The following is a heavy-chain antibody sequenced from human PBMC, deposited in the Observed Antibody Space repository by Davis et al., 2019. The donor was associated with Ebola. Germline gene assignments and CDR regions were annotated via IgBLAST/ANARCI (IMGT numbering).Heavy chain of an antibody. J-gene: IGHJ3*02. Sequence: PSETLSLTCSVSGVSITTYFWSWIRQPPGQGLDWVGYIHHSGSANANPSLKSRVTFSIDTSKSQVSLKLTSVTAADTAVYYCARDTRPCGGDCYDDTFDMWGQGTMVIVSS. CDR1: GVSITTYF. V-gene: IGHV4-59*12. D-gene: IGHD2-21*01. CDR2: IHHSGSA. CDR3: ARDTRPCGGDCYDDTFDM.